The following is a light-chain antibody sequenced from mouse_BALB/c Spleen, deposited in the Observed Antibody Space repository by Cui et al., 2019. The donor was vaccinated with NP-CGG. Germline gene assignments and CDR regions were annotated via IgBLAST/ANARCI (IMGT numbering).Light chain of an antibody. CDR1: TAAVTTSNY. V-gene: IGLV1*01. Sequence: QAAVTHESAATTSPGETVTLTCRSSTAAVTTSNYANWVQEKPDHLFTGLIGGTNNRAPGVPARFSGSLIGDKAALTITGAQTEDEAIYFCALWYSNHWVFGGGTKLTVL. CDR2: GTN. CDR3: ALWYSNHWV. J-gene: IGLJ1*01.